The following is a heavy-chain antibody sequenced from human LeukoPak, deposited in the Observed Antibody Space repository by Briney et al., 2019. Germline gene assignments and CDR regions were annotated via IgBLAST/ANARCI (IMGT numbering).Heavy chain of an antibody. V-gene: IGHV3-21*04. Sequence: GGSLRLSCAASGFTFSSYNMKWVRKAPGKGLEWVSSISTSSSYIYYADSVKGRFTISRDNAKNSLYLQMNSLRAEDTALYYCARDSYSGSYSYFDYWGQGTLVTVSS. CDR2: ISTSSSYI. CDR3: ARDSYSGSYSYFDY. J-gene: IGHJ4*02. CDR1: GFTFSSYN. D-gene: IGHD1-26*01.